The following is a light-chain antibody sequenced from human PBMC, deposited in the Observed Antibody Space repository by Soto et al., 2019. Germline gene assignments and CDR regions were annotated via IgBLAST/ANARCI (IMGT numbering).Light chain of an antibody. V-gene: IGLV1-40*01. CDR2: GNS. CDR1: SSNIGAGYD. J-gene: IGLJ3*02. Sequence: QSVLTQPPLVSGAPGQRVTISCTGSSSNIGAGYDVHWYQQLPGTAPKLLIYGNSNRPSGVPDRFSGSKSGTSASLAITGLQAEDEADYYCQSYDSSLSALFGGGTQLTVL. CDR3: QSYDSSLSAL.